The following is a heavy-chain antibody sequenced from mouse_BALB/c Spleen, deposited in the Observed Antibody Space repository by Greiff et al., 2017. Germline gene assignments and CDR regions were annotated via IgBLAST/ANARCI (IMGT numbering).Heavy chain of an antibody. CDR1: GYTFTSYW. Sequence: VKLVESGAELARPGASVKLSCKASGYTFTSYWMQWVKQRPGQGLEWIGAIYPGDGDTRYTQKFKGKATLTADKSSSTAYMQLSSLASEDSAVYYCAREGSSSGYGDYWGQGTTLTVSS. CDR2: IYPGDGDT. J-gene: IGHJ2*01. D-gene: IGHD3-1*01. V-gene: IGHV1-87*01. CDR3: AREGSSSGYGDY.